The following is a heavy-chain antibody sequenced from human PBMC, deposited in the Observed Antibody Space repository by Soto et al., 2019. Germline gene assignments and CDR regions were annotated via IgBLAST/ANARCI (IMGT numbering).Heavy chain of an antibody. J-gene: IGHJ6*02. D-gene: IGHD2-8*01. V-gene: IGHV1-18*04. CDR2: ISGYNGDA. CDR3: AKNGQPPYYYYGLDV. CDR1: GYTFTGYY. Sequence: ASVKVSCKASGYTFTGYYMHWVRQAPRQGLEWMGWISGYNGDANYAQRFQGRVSMTIDTSTTTAYMELRTLTSDDTAVYYCAKNGQPPYYYYGLDVWGQGTTVTVSS.